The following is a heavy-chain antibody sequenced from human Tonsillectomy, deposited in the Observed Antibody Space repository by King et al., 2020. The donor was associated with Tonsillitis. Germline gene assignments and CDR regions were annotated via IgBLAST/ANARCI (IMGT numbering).Heavy chain of an antibody. CDR1: GYSFTSYW. V-gene: IGHV5-51*01. J-gene: IGHJ3*02. CDR2: IYPGDSDT. D-gene: IGHD3-10*01. Sequence: VQLVESGAEVKKPGESPKISCKGSGYSFTSYWIGWVRQMPGKGLEWMGIIYPGDSDTRYSPSFQGQVTISTDKSISTAYLQWSSLKASDTAMYYCARLDGSGSPCADDAFDIWGEGTMVTLSP. CDR3: ARLDGSGSPCADDAFDI.